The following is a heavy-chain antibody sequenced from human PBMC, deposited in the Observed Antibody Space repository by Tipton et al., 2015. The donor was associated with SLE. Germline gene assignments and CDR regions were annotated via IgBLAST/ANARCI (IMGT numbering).Heavy chain of an antibody. CDR3: AREGVGYSDFWNGFRLGYYFDH. CDR2: IWYDGSNK. V-gene: IGHV3-33*08. CDR1: GFHFSSYG. Sequence: QLVQSGGGVVQPGRSLRLSCAASGFHFSSYGMHWVRQAPGKGLEWVAIIWYDGSNKYYADSVKGRFTISRDKNTLYLQMNSLRAEDTAVYYCAREGVGYSDFWNGFRLGYYFDHWGQGSLVTVSS. D-gene: IGHD3-3*01. J-gene: IGHJ4*02.